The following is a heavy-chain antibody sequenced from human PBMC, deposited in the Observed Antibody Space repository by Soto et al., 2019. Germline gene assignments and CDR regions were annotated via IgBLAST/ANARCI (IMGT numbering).Heavy chain of an antibody. CDR3: ARGYCGGGGCYLRRDAIDV. J-gene: IGHJ3*01. D-gene: IGHD2-8*02. CDR2: INPSSSHI. Sequence: EVQLVESGGGLVMPGGSLRLSCAASGFTFSTYHMNWVRQAPGKGLEWVSSINPSSSHIYYADSVRGRFTISRDNSKNSMDLQMNSLRTEDAAVYYCARGYCGGGGCYLRRDAIDVWGQGTMVTVYS. V-gene: IGHV3-21*01. CDR1: GFTFSTYH.